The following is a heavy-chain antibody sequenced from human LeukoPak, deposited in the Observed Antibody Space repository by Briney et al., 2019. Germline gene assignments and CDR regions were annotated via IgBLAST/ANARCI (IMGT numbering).Heavy chain of an antibody. D-gene: IGHD6-13*01. V-gene: IGHV3-23*01. CDR2: ISGSGGST. CDR1: GFTFSSYA. J-gene: IGHJ4*02. CDR3: AKILAAAGTGFDY. Sequence: PGGSLRLSCAASGFTFSSYAMSWVRQAPGKGLEWVSAISGSGGSTYYADSVKGRFTISRDNSKNTLYLQMNSLRAEDTAAYYCAKILAAAGTGFDYWGQGTLATVSS.